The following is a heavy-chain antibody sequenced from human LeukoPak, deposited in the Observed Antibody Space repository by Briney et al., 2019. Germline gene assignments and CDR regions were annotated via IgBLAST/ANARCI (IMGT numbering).Heavy chain of an antibody. CDR2: IWYDGSNK. CDR3: ASGPNY. Sequence: GGSLRLSCAASGFIFNNYAMHWVRQAPGKGLEWVAVIWYDGSNKYYADSVKGRFTISRDNSKNTLYLQMNSLRAEDTAVYYCASGPNYWGQGTLVTVSS. J-gene: IGHJ4*02. V-gene: IGHV3-33*01. CDR1: GFIFNNYA.